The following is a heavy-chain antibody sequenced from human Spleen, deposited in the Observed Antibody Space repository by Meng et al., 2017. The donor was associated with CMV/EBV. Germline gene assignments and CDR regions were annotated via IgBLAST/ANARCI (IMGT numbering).Heavy chain of an antibody. CDR3: ARGGRIAVAGFDY. CDR1: GCAISGYY. Sequence: QGRLEVAGPVVVNPSETLLPSSSVSGCAISGYYWSWFRQPAGKGLEWIGEINHCGSTNNNPSLKSRGTISVDTSKNQFSLKLSSVTAADTAVYYCARGGRIAVAGFDYWGQGTLVTVSS. CDR2: INHCGST. J-gene: IGHJ4*02. V-gene: IGHV4-34*04. D-gene: IGHD6-19*01.